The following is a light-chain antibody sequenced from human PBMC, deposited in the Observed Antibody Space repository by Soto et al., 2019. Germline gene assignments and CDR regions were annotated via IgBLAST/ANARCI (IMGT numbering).Light chain of an antibody. V-gene: IGKV1-17*01. J-gene: IGKJ1*01. CDR2: DAS. CDR3: QQSYSTPPT. CDR1: QGIRND. Sequence: QMSLYTSSLSASVGDRVTITCRASQGIRNDLGWYQQKPGKAPKLLIYDASSLESGVPSRFSGSGSGTEFTLTISSLQPEDFATYYCQQSYSTPPTFSQGTNVDIK.